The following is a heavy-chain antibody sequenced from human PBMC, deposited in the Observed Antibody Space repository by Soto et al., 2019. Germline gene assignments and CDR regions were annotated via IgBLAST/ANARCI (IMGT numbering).Heavy chain of an antibody. V-gene: IGHV3-48*01. CDR3: ARDRDSSSAVPFGYYGMDV. CDR1: GFTFSSYS. Sequence: GSLRLSCAASGFTFSSYSMNWVRQAPGKGLEWVSYISSSNTIYYADSVKGRFTISRDNAKNSLYLQMNSLRAEDTAVYYCARDRDSSSAVPFGYYGMDVWGQGTTVTVSS. D-gene: IGHD6-6*01. CDR2: ISSSNTI. J-gene: IGHJ6*02.